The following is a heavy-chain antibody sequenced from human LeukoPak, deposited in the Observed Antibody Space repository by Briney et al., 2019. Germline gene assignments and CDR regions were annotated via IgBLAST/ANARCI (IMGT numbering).Heavy chain of an antibody. J-gene: IGHJ3*02. CDR2: INSDGRNT. V-gene: IGHV3-74*01. D-gene: IGHD6-6*01. CDR1: GFTFSSYW. CDR3: ARPRSYEAFDI. Sequence: GGSLRLSCAASGFTFSSYWMHWVRQAPGKGLVWVSRINSDGRNTNYADSVKGRFTISRDNAKNTLFLQMNSLRAEDTAVYYCARPRSYEAFDIWGQGTLVTVSS.